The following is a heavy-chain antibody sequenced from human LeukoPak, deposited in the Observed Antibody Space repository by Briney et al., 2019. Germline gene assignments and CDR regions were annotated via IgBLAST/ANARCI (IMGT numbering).Heavy chain of an antibody. Sequence: ASVKVSCKASGYTFTSYDINWVRQATGQGHERMGWMNPKSGNTGYGKRFQGRVTITRNTSITTDYMELSSLRSEDTAVYYCARGKDCNDAGCYNWFDPWGQGTLVTVSS. CDR3: ARGKDCNDAGCYNWFDP. D-gene: IGHD2-15*01. J-gene: IGHJ5*02. CDR2: MNPKSGNT. CDR1: GYTFTSYD. V-gene: IGHV1-8*01.